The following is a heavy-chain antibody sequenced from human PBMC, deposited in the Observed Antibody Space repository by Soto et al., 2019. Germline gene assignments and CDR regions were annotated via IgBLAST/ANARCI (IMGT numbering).Heavy chain of an antibody. CDR3: ARSDIVLMVSARAHFDY. J-gene: IGHJ4*02. CDR1: GGTFSSYA. V-gene: IGHV1-69*01. Sequence: QVQLVQSGAEVKKPGSSVKVSCKASGGTFSSYAISWVRQAPGQGLEWMGGIIPIFGTANYAQKFQGRVTITADESTSTAYMELSSLRSEDTTVYYCARSDIVLMVSARAHFDYWGQGTLVTVSS. D-gene: IGHD2-8*01. CDR2: IIPIFGTA.